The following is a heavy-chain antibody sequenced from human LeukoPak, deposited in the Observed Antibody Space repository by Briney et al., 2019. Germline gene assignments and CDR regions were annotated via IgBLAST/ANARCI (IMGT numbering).Heavy chain of an antibody. CDR2: IIPIFGTA. CDR3: ARLSSCPLRIVGATSGNYYYYGMDV. D-gene: IGHD1-26*01. CDR1: GGTFSSYA. J-gene: IGHJ6*02. V-gene: IGHV1-69*01. Sequence: GSSVKVSCKASGGTFSSYAISWVRQAPGQGLEWMGGIIPIFGTANYAQKFQGRVTITADESTSTAYMELSSLRSDDMAVYYCARLSSCPLRIVGATSGNYYYYGMDVWGQGTTVTVSS.